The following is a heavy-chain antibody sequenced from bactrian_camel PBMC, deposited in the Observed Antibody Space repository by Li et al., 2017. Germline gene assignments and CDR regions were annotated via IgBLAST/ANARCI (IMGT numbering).Heavy chain of an antibody. V-gene: IGHV3S1*01. D-gene: IGHD1*01. J-gene: IGHJ6*01. CDR2: IESDGSS. CDR1: GKGYSSYC. Sequence: HVQLVESGGGSVQAGGSLRLSCAAYGKGYSSYCMAWFRQAPGKEREGVAAIESDGSSIYADSVKGRFTISKDNAENTLYLQMNSLKPEDTAVYYCAADAVLTWNLLCPPDEARYHTWGQGTQVTVS. CDR3: AADAVLTWNLLCPPDEARYHT.